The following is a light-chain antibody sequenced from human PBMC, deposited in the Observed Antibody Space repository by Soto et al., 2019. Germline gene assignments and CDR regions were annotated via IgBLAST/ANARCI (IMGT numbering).Light chain of an antibody. V-gene: IGLV1-40*01. CDR1: SSSIGAGYD. CDR3: QSYDSSLSTYV. J-gene: IGLJ1*01. CDR2: GNS. Sequence: QSALTQPPSVSGAPGQRVTISCTGSSSSIGAGYDVHWYQQFPGTAPKLLIFGNSDRPSGVPDRFSGSKSGTSASLAITGLQAEDEADYFCQSYDSSLSTYVFGTGTKVTVL.